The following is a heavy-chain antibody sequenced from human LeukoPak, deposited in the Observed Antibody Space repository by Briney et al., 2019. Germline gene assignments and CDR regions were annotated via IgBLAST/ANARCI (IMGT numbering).Heavy chain of an antibody. CDR3: ARSGRGVDSFYFYMDV. D-gene: IGHD3-10*01. J-gene: IGHJ6*03. CDR1: GFTFSSYA. Sequence: PGGSLRLSCAASGFTFSSYAVSWVRQASGKGLEWVSTISGVGGDTFYADSVKGRFSISRDNSKNRVFLQMNSLRAEDTAVYYCARSGRGVDSFYFYMDVWGKGTTVTVSS. CDR2: ISGVGGDT. V-gene: IGHV3-23*01.